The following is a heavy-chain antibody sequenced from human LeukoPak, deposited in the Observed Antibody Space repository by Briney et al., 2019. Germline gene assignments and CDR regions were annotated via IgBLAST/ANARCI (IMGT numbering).Heavy chain of an antibody. CDR2: ISYDGSNK. CDR1: GFTFSSYA. CDR3: ARERLLGRWFDP. V-gene: IGHV3-30*04. J-gene: IGHJ5*02. Sequence: PGGSLRLSCAASGFTFSSYAMHWVRQAPGKGLEWVAVISYDGSNKYYADSVKGRFTISRDNSKNTLYLQMNSLRAEDTAVYYCARERLLGRWFDPWGQGTLVTVSS. D-gene: IGHD6-25*01.